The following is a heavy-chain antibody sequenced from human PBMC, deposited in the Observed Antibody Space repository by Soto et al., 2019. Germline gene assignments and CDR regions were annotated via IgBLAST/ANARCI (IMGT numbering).Heavy chain of an antibody. D-gene: IGHD5-18*01. CDR1: GGSISSGGYY. V-gene: IGHV4-31*03. J-gene: IGHJ4*02. CDR2: IYYSGST. CDR3: ARGMNVDTDFFAY. Sequence: SETLSLTCTVSGGSISSGGYYWSWIRQHPGKGLEWIGYIYYSGSTYYNPSLKSRVTISVDTSKNQFSLKLSSVTAADTAVYCCARGMNVDTDFFAYWGQGTLVTVSS.